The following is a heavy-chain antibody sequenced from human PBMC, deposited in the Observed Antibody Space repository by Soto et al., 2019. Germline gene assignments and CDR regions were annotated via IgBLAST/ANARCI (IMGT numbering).Heavy chain of an antibody. V-gene: IGHV4-59*01. CDR3: ARDGYYYDSSGYQRVYYFDY. D-gene: IGHD3-22*01. CDR2: IYYSGST. CDR1: GGSISSYY. J-gene: IGHJ4*02. Sequence: SETLSLTCTVSGGSISSYYWSWVRQPPGKGLEWIGYIYYSGSTNYNPSLKSRVTISVDTSKNQFSLNLSSVTAADTAVYYCARDGYYYDSSGYQRVYYFDYWGQGTLVTVSS.